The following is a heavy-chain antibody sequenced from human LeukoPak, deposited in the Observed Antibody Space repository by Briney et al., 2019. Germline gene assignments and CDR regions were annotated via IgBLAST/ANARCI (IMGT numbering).Heavy chain of an antibody. Sequence: SETLSLTCTVSGGSISSGDYYWSWIRQPPGKGLEWIGYIYYSGTTYYNPSLKSRVTISVDTSKNQFSLKLSSVTAADTAVYYCARYEDYYYNMDVWGKGTTVTVSS. CDR3: ARYEDYYYNMDV. V-gene: IGHV4-30-4*08. D-gene: IGHD3-16*01. CDR2: IYYSGTT. CDR1: GGSISSGDYY. J-gene: IGHJ6*03.